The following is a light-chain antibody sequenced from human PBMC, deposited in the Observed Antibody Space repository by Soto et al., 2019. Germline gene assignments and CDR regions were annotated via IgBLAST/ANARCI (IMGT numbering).Light chain of an antibody. CDR1: QTVSNY. CDR3: QQRSNRPPIT. Sequence: EIVLTQSPATLSLSPGERATLSCRASQTVSNYLLWYQQKPGQAPRLLIYDASNRATGIPDRFSGSGSGTDFTLTISSLEPEDFAVYYCQQRSNRPPITFGQGTRLEIK. CDR2: DAS. J-gene: IGKJ5*01. V-gene: IGKV3-11*01.